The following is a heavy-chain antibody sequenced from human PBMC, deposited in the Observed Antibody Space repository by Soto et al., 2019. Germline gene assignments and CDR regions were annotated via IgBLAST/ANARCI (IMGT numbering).Heavy chain of an antibody. CDR2: IYWDADK. V-gene: IGHV2-5*02. J-gene: IGHJ4*02. D-gene: IGHD6-19*01. Sequence: QITLKESGPTLVKPTQTLTLTCTFSGFSLSTSGVAVGWIRQPPGKALEWLALIYWDADKRYSPSLKSSLTITKDASKTQVVFTMTNMDPVDTAIYHCARVRRDSSGWYAGFDYWGQGTRVTVSS. CDR3: ARVRRDSSGWYAGFDY. CDR1: GFSLSTSGVA.